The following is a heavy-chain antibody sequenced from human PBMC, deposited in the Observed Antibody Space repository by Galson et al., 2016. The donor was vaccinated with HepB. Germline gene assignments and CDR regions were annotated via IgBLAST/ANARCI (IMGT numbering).Heavy chain of an antibody. Sequence: QSGAEVKKPGESLKISCKGSGYNFTSHWIGWVRRRPGKGLEWMGIIFPADSDIRISPSLQGQVTISADRSITTAYLQWNSLTSPDTGMYYCVRRARTTWGLDNWGQGTLVTVAS. CDR1: GYNFTSHW. V-gene: IGHV5-51*01. D-gene: IGHD1-1*01. CDR3: VRRARTTWGLDN. CDR2: IFPADSDI. J-gene: IGHJ4*02.